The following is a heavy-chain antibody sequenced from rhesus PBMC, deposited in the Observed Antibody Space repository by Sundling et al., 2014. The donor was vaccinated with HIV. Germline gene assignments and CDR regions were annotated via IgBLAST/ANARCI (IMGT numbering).Heavy chain of an antibody. J-gene: IGHJ4*01. CDR2: IHGSGGST. CDR1: GGSISSNY. V-gene: IGHV4-169*02. D-gene: IGHD5-12*01. CDR3: ARDGTSSTVSFDS. Sequence: QVHLQESGPGLVKPSETLSLTCAVSGGSISSNYWSWIRQAPGKGLEWIGYIHGSGGSTNYNPSLKRRVTLSVDTSKNQVSLKMTSVTAADTAIYYCARDGTSSTVSFDSWGQGVLVTVSS.